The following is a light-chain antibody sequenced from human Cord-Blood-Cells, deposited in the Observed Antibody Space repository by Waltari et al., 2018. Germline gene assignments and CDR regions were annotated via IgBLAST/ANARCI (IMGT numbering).Light chain of an antibody. V-gene: IGKV4-1*01. Sequence: DIVMTQSPDSLAVSLGERATINCKSSQSVLYSSNNKNYLAWYQQKPGQPPKLLIYWASTRESGVPDRFSGSGSGTDFTLTISSLQAEDVAVYYCQQYYMTPFTFGGGTKVEIK. CDR1: QSVLYSSNNKNY. CDR3: QQYYMTPFT. CDR2: WAS. J-gene: IGKJ4*01.